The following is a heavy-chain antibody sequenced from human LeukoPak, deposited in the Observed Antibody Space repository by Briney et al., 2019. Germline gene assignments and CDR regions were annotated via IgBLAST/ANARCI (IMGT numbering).Heavy chain of an antibody. CDR1: GYTFTSYA. J-gene: IGHJ4*02. CDR2: INAGNGNT. V-gene: IGHV1-3*01. CDR3: ARGPLWFGELFPDY. D-gene: IGHD3-10*01. Sequence: ASVKVSCKASGYTFTSYAMRWVRQAPGQRLEWMGWINAGNGNTKYSQKFQGRVTIARDTSASTAYMELSSLRSEDTAVYYCARGPLWFGELFPDYWGQGTLVTVSS.